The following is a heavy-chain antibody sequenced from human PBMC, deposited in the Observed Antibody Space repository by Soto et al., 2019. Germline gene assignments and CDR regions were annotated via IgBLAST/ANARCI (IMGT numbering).Heavy chain of an antibody. Sequence: QVQLVESGGGVVQPGRSLRLSCAASGFTFSSYGMHWVRQAPGKGLEWVAVISYDGINEDYADSVKGRFTVSRDNSKNTLYLQMNSLRAEDTAVYYCAKDIVLMVYAGSFDYWGQGTRVTVSS. V-gene: IGHV3-30*18. J-gene: IGHJ4*02. D-gene: IGHD2-8*01. CDR2: ISYDGINE. CDR3: AKDIVLMVYAGSFDY. CDR1: GFTFSSYG.